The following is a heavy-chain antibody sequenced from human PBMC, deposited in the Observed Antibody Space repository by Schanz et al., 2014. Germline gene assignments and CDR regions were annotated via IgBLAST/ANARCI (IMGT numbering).Heavy chain of an antibody. J-gene: IGHJ1*01. Sequence: QAQLVESGGGVVQPGRSLRLSCVASGFTFISYDIHWVRQAPGKGLEWVAVIRYDGRNKNFVESVKGRFTISRDNSNNTVYLQMNTLRAEDTAVYFCAKESEIVVVVGTSMSGDFHHWGQGTLVTVSP. V-gene: IGHV3-33*06. D-gene: IGHD2-15*01. CDR3: AKESEIVVVVGTSMSGDFHH. CDR2: IRYDGRNK. CDR1: GFTFISYD.